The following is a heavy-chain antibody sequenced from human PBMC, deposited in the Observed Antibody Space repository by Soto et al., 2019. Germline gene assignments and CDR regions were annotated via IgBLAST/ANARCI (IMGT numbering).Heavy chain of an antibody. CDR2: VSSEGGTQ. CDR3: ARETYYSGHVLGNLDL. J-gene: IGHJ2*01. D-gene: IGHD5-12*01. Sequence: QVQLVESGGGVVQPGGSLRLSCAASGFTFSTYAMQWVRQAPGKGLEWVAVVSSEGGTQFYADSVKGRFTISRDNSKNSLYLQMSSLTIVDSAIYYCARETYYSGHVLGNLDLWGRGTLVTVSS. CDR1: GFTFSTYA. V-gene: IGHV3-30-3*01.